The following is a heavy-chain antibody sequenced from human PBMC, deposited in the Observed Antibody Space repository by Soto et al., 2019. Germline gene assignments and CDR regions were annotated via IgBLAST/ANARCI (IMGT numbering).Heavy chain of an antibody. Sequence: GGSLRLSCAASGFTFDNYGMSWVRQAPGKGLEWVSTVSGSGGSTYYAASVKGRFTISRQNSKNTLYLQMNSLRAEDTAVYYCARDSLGPGWVAFDIWGQGTMVTVSS. D-gene: IGHD6-19*01. CDR3: ARDSLGPGWVAFDI. CDR2: VSGSGGST. V-gene: IGHV3-23*01. CDR1: GFTFDNYG. J-gene: IGHJ3*02.